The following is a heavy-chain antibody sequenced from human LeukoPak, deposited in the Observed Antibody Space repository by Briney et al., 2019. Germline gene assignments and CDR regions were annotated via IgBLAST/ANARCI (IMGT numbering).Heavy chain of an antibody. D-gene: IGHD6-19*01. CDR1: GGSISSYY. Sequence: PSETLSLTCTVSGGSISSYYWSWIRQPAGKGLEWIGRIYTSGSTNYNPSLKSRVTMSVDTSKNQFSLKLSSVTAADTAVYYCARLGYSSGWYASFVDYWGQGTLVTVSS. CDR2: IYTSGST. CDR3: ARLGYSSGWYASFVDY. J-gene: IGHJ4*02. V-gene: IGHV4-4*07.